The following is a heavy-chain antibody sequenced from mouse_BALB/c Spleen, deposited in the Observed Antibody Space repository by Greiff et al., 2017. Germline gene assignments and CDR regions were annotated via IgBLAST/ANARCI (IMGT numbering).Heavy chain of an antibody. Sequence: DVKLVESGGGLVQPGGSLKLSCAASGFTFSSYGMSWVRQTPDKRLELVATINSNGGSTYYPDSVKGRFTISRDNAKNTLYLQMSSLKSEDTAMYYCARDEIWYFDYWGQGTTLTVSS. J-gene: IGHJ2*01. V-gene: IGHV5-6-3*01. CDR1: GFTFSSYG. CDR2: INSNGGST. CDR3: ARDEIWYFDY. D-gene: IGHD1-1*02.